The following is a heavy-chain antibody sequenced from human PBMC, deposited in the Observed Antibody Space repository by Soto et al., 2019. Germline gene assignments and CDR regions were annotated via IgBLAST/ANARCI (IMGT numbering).Heavy chain of an antibody. CDR2: VSGSGGNT. V-gene: IGHV3-23*01. J-gene: IGHJ4*02. D-gene: IGHD4-17*01. Sequence: EVPLLESGGGLVQPGGSLRLSCAASGFTFSSYAMSWVRQAPGKGLEWVSSVSGSGGNTYYADSVKGRFTISRDNSKNTLYLQMNSLRAEDTAVYYCAKTVVFEYWGQGTLVTVSS. CDR1: GFTFSSYA. CDR3: AKTVVFEY.